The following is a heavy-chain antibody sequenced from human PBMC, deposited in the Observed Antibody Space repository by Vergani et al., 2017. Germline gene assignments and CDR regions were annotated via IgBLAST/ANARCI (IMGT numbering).Heavy chain of an antibody. D-gene: IGHD3-22*01. CDR2: IIPIFGTT. Sequence: QGQLAQSGAEVKKPGSSVKVSCKASGGTFSSNSTSWVRQAPGPGLEWMGRIIPIFGTTSYAQKFQGRVTILADESTSTAYMELSSLRSEDTAVYYCARSSGYYSYYFDFWGQGTLVTVSS. CDR1: GGTFSSNS. V-gene: IGHV1-69*13. CDR3: ARSSGYYSYYFDF. J-gene: IGHJ4*02.